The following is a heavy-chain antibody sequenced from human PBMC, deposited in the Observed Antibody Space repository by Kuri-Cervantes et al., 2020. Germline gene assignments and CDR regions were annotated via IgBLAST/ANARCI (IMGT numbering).Heavy chain of an antibody. CDR3: AKDSPFGGVIVSPFDY. V-gene: IGHV3-23*01. CDR1: GFIFSSYA. CDR2: ISGSGENT. Sequence: GESLKISCAASGFIFSSYAMSWVRQAPGKGLEWVSAISGSGENTYYADSVKGRFTISRDNSKNTLYLQMNSLRAEDTAVYYCAKDSPFGGVIVSPFDYWGQGTLVTVSS. J-gene: IGHJ4*02. D-gene: IGHD3-16*02.